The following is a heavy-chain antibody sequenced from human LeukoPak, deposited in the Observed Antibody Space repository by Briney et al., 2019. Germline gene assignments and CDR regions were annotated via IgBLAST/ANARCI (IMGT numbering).Heavy chain of an antibody. V-gene: IGHV3-66*01. Sequence: PGGSLRLSCAASGFTVSDNYMTWVRQAPGKGLEWVSLIYAAGGTYFADPVRGRFTISRDNSKNTVYLQMNNLGVDDTAVYYCGSSNLLTGYYFLNFWGQGTLVTVSS. CDR1: GFTVSDNY. CDR2: IYAAGGT. J-gene: IGHJ4*02. D-gene: IGHD3-9*01. CDR3: GSSNLLTGYYFLNF.